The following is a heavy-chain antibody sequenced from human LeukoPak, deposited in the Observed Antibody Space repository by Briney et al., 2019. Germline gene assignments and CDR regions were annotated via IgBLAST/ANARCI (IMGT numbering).Heavy chain of an antibody. CDR2: ISSSGSTI. V-gene: IGHV3-48*03. D-gene: IGHD5-12*01. Sequence: GGSLRLSCAASGFTFSSYEMNWVRQAPGKGLEWVSYISSSGSTIYYADSGKGRFTISRDNAKNSLYLQMNSLRAEDTAVYYCARDRSGFSGYDFFDYWGQGTLVTVSS. J-gene: IGHJ4*02. CDR1: GFTFSSYE. CDR3: ARDRSGFSGYDFFDY.